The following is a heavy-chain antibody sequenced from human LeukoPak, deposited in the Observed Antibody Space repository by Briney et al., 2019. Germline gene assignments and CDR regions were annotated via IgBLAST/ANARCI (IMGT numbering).Heavy chain of an antibody. D-gene: IGHD2-8*01. V-gene: IGHV3-48*04. CDR2: ISSSSSTI. Sequence: PGGSLRLSCEGSGFTFSTSDMNWVRQAPGKGLEWVSYISSSSSTIYYADPVKGRFTISRDNAKNSLYLQMNSLRAEDTAVYYCAREPPGVYYFDYWGQGTLVTVSS. CDR3: AREPPGVYYFDY. CDR1: GFTFSTSD. J-gene: IGHJ4*02.